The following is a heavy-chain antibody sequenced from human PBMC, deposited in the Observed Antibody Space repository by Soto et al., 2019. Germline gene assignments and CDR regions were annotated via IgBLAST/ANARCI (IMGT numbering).Heavy chain of an antibody. CDR2: SRSGGTK. D-gene: IGHD3-22*01. CDR1: GFNVSSNY. V-gene: IGHV3-53*05. CDR3: ARDSYYHSSSGYYVFDY. J-gene: IGHJ4*02. Sequence: GGSLRLSSAAAGFNVSSNYMTWVRQDPGKGLEWVSAISRSGGTKYHADSVKGRFTISRDNSKNTLYLQMNALRPEDTAVYYCARDSYYHSSSGYYVFDYWGQGTLVTVSS.